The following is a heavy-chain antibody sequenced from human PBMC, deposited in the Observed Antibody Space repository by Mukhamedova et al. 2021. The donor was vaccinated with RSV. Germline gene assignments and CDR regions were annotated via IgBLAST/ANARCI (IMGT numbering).Heavy chain of an antibody. CDR3: ARDLIRYDSSEGPVDY. J-gene: IGHJ4*02. Sequence: SMNWVRQAPGKGLEWVSSISSSSSYIYYADSVKGRFTISRDNAKNSLYLQMNSLRAEDTAVYYCARDLIRYDSSEGPVDYWGQGT. CDR2: ISSSSSYI. D-gene: IGHD3-22*01. CDR1: S. V-gene: IGHV3-21*01.